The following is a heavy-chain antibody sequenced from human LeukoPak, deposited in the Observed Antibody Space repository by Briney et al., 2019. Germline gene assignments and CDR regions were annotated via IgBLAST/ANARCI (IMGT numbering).Heavy chain of an antibody. V-gene: IGHV7-4-1*02. J-gene: IGHJ1*01. CDR3: ARDYTVAIGTTTYFQH. D-gene: IGHD1-7*01. CDR2: INPNTGNP. Sequence: ASVRVSCKASGYIFSIYAMIWVRQAPGQGLELMGWINPNTGNPTYAQGFTGRFVFSLDTSVSTAYLQISSLKPEDTAAYYCARDYTVAIGTTTYFQHWGQGTLVTVSS. CDR1: GYIFSIYA.